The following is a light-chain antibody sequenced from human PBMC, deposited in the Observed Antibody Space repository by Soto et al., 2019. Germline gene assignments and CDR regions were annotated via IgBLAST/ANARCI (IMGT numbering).Light chain of an antibody. V-gene: IGKV3-11*01. CDR1: RSVDTD. CDR2: ATS. Sequence: EILMTQSPATLSVSPGDSATLSCRASRSVDTDLAWYQQKPGQAPRLLVFATSARATGVPDRFRGSGSGTDFTLTISSLEPEDFAVYYCQQRFNWPGLTFGGGTKVDIK. CDR3: QQRFNWPGLT. J-gene: IGKJ4*01.